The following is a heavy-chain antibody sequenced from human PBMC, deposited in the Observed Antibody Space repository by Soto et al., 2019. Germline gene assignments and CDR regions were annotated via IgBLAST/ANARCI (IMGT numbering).Heavy chain of an antibody. CDR3: ATSSIEDSSIEISAFDI. CDR1: GYTFTSYG. Sequence: GASVKVSCKASGYTFTSYGISWVRQAPGKGLEWMGGFDPEDGETIYAQKFQGRVTMTEDTSTDTAYMELSSLRSEDTAVYYCATSSIEDSSIEISAFDIWGQGTMVTVSS. CDR2: FDPEDGET. V-gene: IGHV1-24*01. J-gene: IGHJ3*02. D-gene: IGHD6-6*01.